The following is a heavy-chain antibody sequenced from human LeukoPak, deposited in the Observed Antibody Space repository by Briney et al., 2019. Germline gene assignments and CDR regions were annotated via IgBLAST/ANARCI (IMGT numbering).Heavy chain of an antibody. CDR2: IYYTGST. CDR3: ARDRPGGSSLDY. V-gene: IGHV4-61*01. D-gene: IGHD6-13*01. CDR1: GGSISSSSYY. J-gene: IGHJ4*02. Sequence: MPSETLSLTCTVSGGSISSSSYYWSWIRQPPGKGLEWIGYIYYTGSTNYNPSLKSRVTISVDTSKNQFSLKLSSVTAADTAVYYCARDRPGGSSLDYWGQGTLVTVSS.